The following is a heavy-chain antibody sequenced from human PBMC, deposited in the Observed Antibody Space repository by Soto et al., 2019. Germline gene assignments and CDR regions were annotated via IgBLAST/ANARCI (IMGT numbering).Heavy chain of an antibody. Sequence: GGSLRLSCAASGFTFSTYWMTWVRQAPGKGLEWVANIKQDESEKYYVDSVQGRFTISRDNAKNSLFLQMNSLRADDTAVYYCARVGQWPYDAFDIWGQGTMVTV. V-gene: IGHV3-7*01. J-gene: IGHJ3*02. D-gene: IGHD6-19*01. CDR1: GFTFSTYW. CDR3: ARVGQWPYDAFDI. CDR2: IKQDESEK.